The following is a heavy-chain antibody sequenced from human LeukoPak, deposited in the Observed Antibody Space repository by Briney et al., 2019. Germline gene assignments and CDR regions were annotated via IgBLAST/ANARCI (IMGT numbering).Heavy chain of an antibody. Sequence: SETLSLTCTVSGGSISSYYWIWIRQPPGKGLEWIGYIYYSGSTNYHPSLKSRVTISVDTTKNQFSLTLRCVTAADTAVYYCARTDSSGYYYFDYWGQGTLVTVSS. CDR2: IYYSGST. J-gene: IGHJ4*02. D-gene: IGHD3-22*01. CDR1: GGSISSYY. CDR3: ARTDSSGYYYFDY. V-gene: IGHV4-59*01.